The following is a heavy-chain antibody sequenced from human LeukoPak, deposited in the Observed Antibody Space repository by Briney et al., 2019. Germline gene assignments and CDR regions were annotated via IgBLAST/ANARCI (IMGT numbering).Heavy chain of an antibody. V-gene: IGHV4-39*01. J-gene: IGHJ4*02. CDR2: IYYSGST. D-gene: IGHD1-14*01. CDR3: ARRNQGAIDY. CDR1: GGSISSGDYY. Sequence: PSETLSLTCTVSGGSISSGDYYWGWIRQPPGKGLEWIGSIYYSGSTYYNPSLKSRVTISVDTSKNQFSLKLSSVTAADTAVYYCARRNQGAIDYWGQGTLVTVSS.